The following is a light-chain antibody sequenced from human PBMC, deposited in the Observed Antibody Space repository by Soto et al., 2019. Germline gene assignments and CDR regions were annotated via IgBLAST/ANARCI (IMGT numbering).Light chain of an antibody. J-gene: IGKJ1*01. V-gene: IGKV3-20*01. CDR3: QQYGSSPWT. Sequence: EIVLTQSPGTLSLSPGERATLSCRASQSVSRSYLAWYQQKPGQATRLLIYGVSTRATDIPDRFSGSGSGTDFTLTISRLEPEDFAVYYCQQYGSSPWTFGQGTKVEIK. CDR1: QSVSRSY. CDR2: GVS.